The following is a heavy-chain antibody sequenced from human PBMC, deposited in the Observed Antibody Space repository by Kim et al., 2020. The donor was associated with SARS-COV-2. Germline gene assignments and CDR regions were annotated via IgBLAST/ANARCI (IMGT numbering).Heavy chain of an antibody. D-gene: IGHD3-10*01. Sequence: ASVKVSCKASGYTFDTFSLYWLRQAPGQRFEWMGWINGGNGNTRYSQNFQGRVTFTRDTSATTAFMELTSLTFKDTAVYYCAREGSGSDNWLDPWGQRTLVTVSS. CDR1: GYTFDTFS. V-gene: IGHV1-3*01. CDR3: AREGSGSDNWLDP. J-gene: IGHJ5*02. CDR2: INGGNGNT.